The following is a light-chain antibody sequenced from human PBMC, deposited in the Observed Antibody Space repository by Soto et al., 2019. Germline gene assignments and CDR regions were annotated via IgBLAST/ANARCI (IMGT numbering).Light chain of an antibody. CDR1: QSVSNNY. V-gene: IGKV3-20*01. CDR2: GAS. Sequence: EMVLTQSPGTLSLSPGESATRSCRASQSVSNNYLAWYQRKPGQAPRLLIYGASSRATGIPGRFSGSGSGTDFTLTITRLEPEDFAVYYCQQYGSSPPTFGQGTKVEIK. CDR3: QQYGSSPPT. J-gene: IGKJ1*01.